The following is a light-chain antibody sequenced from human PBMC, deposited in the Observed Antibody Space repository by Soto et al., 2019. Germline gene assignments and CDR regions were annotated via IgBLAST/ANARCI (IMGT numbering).Light chain of an antibody. J-gene: IGKJ4*01. CDR2: DAS. Sequence: AIQLTQSPSSLSASIGDRVTITCRARQGIGSALAWYQQAPGKPPKLLIFDASTLENGVPSRFSGGGSGTEFTLTISSLQPEDFATYYCLLFNTPPQAFGGGTKV. V-gene: IGKV1-13*02. CDR3: LLFNTPPQA. CDR1: QGIGSA.